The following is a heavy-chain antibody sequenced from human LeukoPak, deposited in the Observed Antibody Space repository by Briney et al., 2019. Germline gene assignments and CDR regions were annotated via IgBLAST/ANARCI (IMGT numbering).Heavy chain of an antibody. V-gene: IGHV4-30-4*01. CDR1: GGSISGGDYY. CDR2: IYYSGNP. J-gene: IGHJ4*02. CDR3: ARDADLGSEV. Sequence: SETLSLTCTVSGGSISGGDYYWSWIRQTPGKGLEWIGYIYYSGNPYYNPSLRSRVTISRDTSKNQFSLRLSSVTAADTAVYYCARDADLGSEVWGPGTLVTVSS. D-gene: IGHD3-10*01.